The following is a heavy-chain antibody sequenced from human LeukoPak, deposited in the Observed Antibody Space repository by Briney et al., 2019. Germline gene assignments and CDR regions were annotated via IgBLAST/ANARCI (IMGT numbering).Heavy chain of an antibody. J-gene: IGHJ5*02. D-gene: IGHD6-19*01. V-gene: IGHV3-33*01. Sequence: PGGSLRLSCSASGFTFSYYGMHWVRQASGKGLEWVAVIWNDGSNKYYADSVKGRFTISRDSSTSTLYLQMNSLRGEDTAVYYCARSVGGGVAGTGDWFDPWGQGTLVTVSS. CDR3: ARSVGGGVAGTGDWFDP. CDR2: IWNDGSNK. CDR1: GFTFSYYG.